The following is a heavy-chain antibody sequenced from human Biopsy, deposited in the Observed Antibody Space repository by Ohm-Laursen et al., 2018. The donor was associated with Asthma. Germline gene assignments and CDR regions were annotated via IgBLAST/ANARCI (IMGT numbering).Heavy chain of an antibody. D-gene: IGHD3-16*01. CDR1: GGSISSGAYY. CDR3: ARRGGVRRYFDY. CDR2: IYYIGST. Sequence: SDTLSLTCIVSGGSISSGAYYWSWVRQPPGKGLEWIGYIYYIGSTYYNPSLKSRVAISLDTSKNQFSLKLSSVTAAGTAVYFCARRGGVRRYFDYWGQGTLVTVSS. V-gene: IGHV4-30-4*02. J-gene: IGHJ4*02.